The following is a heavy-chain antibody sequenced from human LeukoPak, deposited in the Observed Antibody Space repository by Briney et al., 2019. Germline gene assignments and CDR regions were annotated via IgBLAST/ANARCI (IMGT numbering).Heavy chain of an antibody. Sequence: SETLSLTCTVAGGSINNRDYYWGWIRQPPGKGLEWIGSHYYSGNTNYNPSLSSRATMSLDTSKHHSSMRLTSVTAADAAVYYCASQRYYFDRGPNAFDFWGQGTTVTVSS. J-gene: IGHJ3*01. D-gene: IGHD3-22*01. CDR2: HYYSGNT. V-gene: IGHV4-39*02. CDR1: GGSINNRDYY. CDR3: ASQRYYFDRGPNAFDF.